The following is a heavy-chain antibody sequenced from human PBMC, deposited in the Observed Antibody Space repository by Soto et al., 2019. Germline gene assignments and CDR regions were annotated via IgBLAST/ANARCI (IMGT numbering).Heavy chain of an antibody. CDR3: ARDVVYCSGGSCYPKYYFDY. CDR1: GYTFTSYY. V-gene: IGHV1-46*01. D-gene: IGHD2-15*01. J-gene: IGHJ4*02. CDR2: INPSGDST. Sequence: ASVKVSCKASGYTFTSYYMHWVRQAPGQGLEWMGIINPSGDSTSYAQKFQGRVTMTRDTSTSTVYMELSSLRSEDTAVYYCARDVVYCSGGSCYPKYYFDYWGQGTLVTVSS.